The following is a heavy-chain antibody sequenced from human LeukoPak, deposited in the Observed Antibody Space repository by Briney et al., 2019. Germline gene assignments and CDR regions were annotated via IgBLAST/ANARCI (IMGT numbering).Heavy chain of an antibody. D-gene: IGHD4-17*01. CDR3: ATSMTTVTSIDY. J-gene: IGHJ4*02. CDR1: GFTFSSDD. Sequence: PGGSLRLSCAASGFTFSSDDMHWVRQAPGKGREWVSYISSSGSTIYYADSVKGRFTISRDNAKNSLYLQMNSLRAEDTAVYYCATSMTTVTSIDYWGQGTLVTVSS. V-gene: IGHV3-48*03. CDR2: ISSSGSTI.